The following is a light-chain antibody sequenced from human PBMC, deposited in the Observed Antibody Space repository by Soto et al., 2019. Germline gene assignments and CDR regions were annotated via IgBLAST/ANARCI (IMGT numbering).Light chain of an antibody. CDR1: QSVLYNPNTKNY. CDR3: HQYASSPWT. V-gene: IGKV4-1*01. CDR2: WAS. J-gene: IGKJ1*01. Sequence: DIVMTQSPDSLTVSLGERATINCKSSQSVLYNPNTKNYLAWFQQKPGQPPKLLIYWASSRESGVPDRFSGSGSGTDFTLTISSLQAEDVAVYYCHQYASSPWTFGQGTKVEI.